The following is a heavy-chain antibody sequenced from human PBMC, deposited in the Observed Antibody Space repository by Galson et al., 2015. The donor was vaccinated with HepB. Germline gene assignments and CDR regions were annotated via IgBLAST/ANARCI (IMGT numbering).Heavy chain of an antibody. J-gene: IGHJ6*03. CDR2: ISYDGSNK. CDR3: AKSQAGYYYMDV. V-gene: IGHV3-30*18. Sequence: SLRLSCAASGFTFSSYGMHWVRQAPGKGLEWVAVISYDGSNKYYADSVKGRFTISRDNSKNTLYLQMNSLRAEDTAVYYCAKSQAGYYYMDVWGKGTTVTVSS. CDR1: GFTFSSYG.